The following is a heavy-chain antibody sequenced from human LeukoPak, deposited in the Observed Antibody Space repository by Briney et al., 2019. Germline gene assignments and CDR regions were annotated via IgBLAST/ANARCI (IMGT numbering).Heavy chain of an antibody. CDR1: GYTFTSYY. CDR3: ARDGRPPKSYYYYYMDV. V-gene: IGHV1-46*01. D-gene: IGHD1-14*01. J-gene: IGHJ6*03. CDR2: INPGGGST. Sequence: ASVKVSCKASGYTFTSYYMHWVRQAPGQGLEWMGIINPGGGSTSYAQKFHGRVTMTRDTSISTAYMELSRLRSDDTAVYYCARDGRPPKSYYYYYMDVWGKGTTVTVSS.